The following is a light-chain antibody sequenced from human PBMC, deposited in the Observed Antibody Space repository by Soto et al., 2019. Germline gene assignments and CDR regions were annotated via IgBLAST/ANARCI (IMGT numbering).Light chain of an antibody. CDR2: AAS. CDR3: QQSYSTSWT. J-gene: IGKJ1*01. Sequence: DIQMTQSPSSLSASVGDRVTITCRASQSISSYLNWYQQKPGKAPKLLIYAASNLQSGVPSRFSGSGSGTDFTLTINSLQPEDFATYYCQQSYSTSWTF. V-gene: IGKV1-39*01. CDR1: QSISSY.